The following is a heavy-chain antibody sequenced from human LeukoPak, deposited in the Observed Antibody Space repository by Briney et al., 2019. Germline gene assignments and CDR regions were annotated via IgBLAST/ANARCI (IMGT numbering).Heavy chain of an antibody. D-gene: IGHD2-2*01. V-gene: IGHV4-59*08. Sequence: SETLSLTCTVSGGSISGYYWSWIRQPPGKGLEWIGYIYYSGSTNYNPSLKSRVTISVDTSKNQFSLKLSSVTAADTAVYYCARLPGNIVVVPAPNWFDPWGQGTLVTVSS. CDR2: IYYSGST. CDR3: ARLPGNIVVVPAPNWFDP. J-gene: IGHJ5*02. CDR1: GGSISGYY.